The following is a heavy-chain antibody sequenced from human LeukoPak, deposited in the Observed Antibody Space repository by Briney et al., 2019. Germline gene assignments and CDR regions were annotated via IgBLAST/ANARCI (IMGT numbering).Heavy chain of an antibody. CDR1: GASISSGNYC. V-gene: IGHV4-61*02. D-gene: IGHD3-22*01. J-gene: IGHJ4*02. CDR3: ARGPYYYDSSGNFDY. CDR2: IYTSGST. Sequence: SQTLSLTCTVSGASISSGNYCWSWIRQPAGKGLEWIGRIYTSGSTNYNPSLKSRVTISVDTSKNQFSLELSSVTAADTAVYYCARGPYYYDSSGNFDYWGQGTLVTVSS.